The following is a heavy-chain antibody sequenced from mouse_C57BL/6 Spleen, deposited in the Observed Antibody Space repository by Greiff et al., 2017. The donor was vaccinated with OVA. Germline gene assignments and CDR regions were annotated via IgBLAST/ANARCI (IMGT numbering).Heavy chain of an antibody. J-gene: IGHJ4*01. V-gene: IGHV1-72*01. CDR1: GYTFTSYW. D-gene: IGHD1-1*01. CDR3: ARQDYGSSYDAMDY. CDR2: IDPNSGGT. Sequence: QVQLKQPGAELVKPGASVKLSCKASGYTFTSYWMHWVKQRPGRGLEWIGRIDPNSGGTKYNEKFKSKATLTVDKPSSTAYMQLSSLTSEDSAVYYCARQDYGSSYDAMDYWGQGTSVTVSP.